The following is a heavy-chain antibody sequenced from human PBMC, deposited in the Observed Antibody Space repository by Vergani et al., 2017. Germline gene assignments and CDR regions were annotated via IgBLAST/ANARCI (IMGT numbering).Heavy chain of an antibody. CDR1: GFTFSSYG. CDR2: IWYDGSNK. Sequence: QVQLVESGGGVVQPGRSLRLSCAASGFTFSSYGMHWVRQAPGKGLEWVAVIWYDGSNKYYADSVKGRFTISRDNSKNTLYLQMNSLRAEDTAVYYCARAHYDFWRGLIDYWGQGTRVTVSS. J-gene: IGHJ4*02. CDR3: ARAHYDFWRGLIDY. D-gene: IGHD3-3*01. V-gene: IGHV3-33*01.